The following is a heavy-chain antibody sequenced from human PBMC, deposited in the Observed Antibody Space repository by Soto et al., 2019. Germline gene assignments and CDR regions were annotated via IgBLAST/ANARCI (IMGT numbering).Heavy chain of an antibody. J-gene: IGHJ4*02. Sequence: QVQLVESGGGVVQPGRSLRLSCAASGLTLSNYAMHWVRQAPGKGLEWVAVISYDGSNRYYADSVKGRFTISRDNSKNTLYLQMNSLSAEETAVYYCARVTQAVAADYWGQGTLVTVSS. CDR1: GLTLSNYA. CDR2: ISYDGSNR. D-gene: IGHD6-19*01. V-gene: IGHV3-30-3*01. CDR3: ARVTQAVAADY.